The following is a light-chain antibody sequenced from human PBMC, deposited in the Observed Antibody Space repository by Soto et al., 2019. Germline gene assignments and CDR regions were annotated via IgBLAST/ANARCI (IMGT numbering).Light chain of an antibody. CDR2: RAS. CDR1: QSVLYNSNNKNY. Sequence: DIVMTQSPDSLAVSLGERATINCKSSQSVLYNSNNKNYLAWYQQKPGQPPKLLIYRASTRESGVPDRFSGSGSGTDFPLTISSLQAEDVAVYYCQQYFSTPPAVGQGTRLEIK. V-gene: IGKV4-1*01. CDR3: QQYFSTPPA. J-gene: IGKJ5*01.